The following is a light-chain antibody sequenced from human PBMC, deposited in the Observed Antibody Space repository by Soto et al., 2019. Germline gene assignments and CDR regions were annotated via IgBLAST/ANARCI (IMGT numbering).Light chain of an antibody. Sequence: DKVLTQSPATLSVSPGEKIVLSCRASQTVTNKLAWYQQKPGQAPRLIIYEASIRATGFPARFSGSGSGTEFTLTISRLQSEDVAFYYCQQYNDWPVTFGGGTKVEIK. CDR3: QQYNDWPVT. CDR1: QTVTNK. J-gene: IGKJ4*01. V-gene: IGKV3-15*01. CDR2: EAS.